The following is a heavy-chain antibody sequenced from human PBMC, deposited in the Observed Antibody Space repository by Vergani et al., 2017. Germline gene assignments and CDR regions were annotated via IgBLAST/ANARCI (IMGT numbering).Heavy chain of an antibody. V-gene: IGHV3-23*01. J-gene: IGHJ6*03. Sequence: EVQLLESGGGLVQPGGSLRLSCAASGFTFSSYAMSWVRQAPGKGLEWVSAISGSGGSTYYADSVKGRFTISRDKSKNTLYLQMNSLRAEDTAVYYCAKVATVDPYYYYYMDVWGKGTTVTVSS. D-gene: IGHD4-23*01. CDR1: GFTFSSYA. CDR3: AKVATVDPYYYYYMDV. CDR2: ISGSGGST.